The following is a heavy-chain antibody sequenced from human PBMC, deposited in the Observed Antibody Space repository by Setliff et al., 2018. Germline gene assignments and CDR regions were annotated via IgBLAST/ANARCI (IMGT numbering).Heavy chain of an antibody. J-gene: IGHJ5*02. CDR2: INTNTGNP. D-gene: IGHD3-3*01. Sequence: ASVKVSCKDSGYTFSTYGISWVRQAPGQGLEWMGWINTNTGNPTYAQGFTGRFVFSLDTSVSTAYLQISSLKAEDTAVYYCARGPLHYDFWSGYYTVSWFDPWGQGTLVTSPQ. V-gene: IGHV7-4-1*02. CDR3: ARGPLHYDFWSGYYTVSWFDP. CDR1: GYTFSTYG.